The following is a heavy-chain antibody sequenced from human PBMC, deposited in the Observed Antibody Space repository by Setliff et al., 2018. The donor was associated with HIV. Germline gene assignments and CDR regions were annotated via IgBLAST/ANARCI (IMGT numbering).Heavy chain of an antibody. CDR3: ARGSRQLTIFGVVFKTNYYFTDV. CDR2: INHDRTT. D-gene: IGHD3-3*01. Sequence: LSLTCAVYGGSFSGYYWSWIRQPPGKGLEWIGEINHDRTTNYNPSLKSRVTISVDTSKNQFSLTLNSVTAADTAVYYCARGSRQLTIFGVVFKTNYYFTDVWGKGTAVTV. CDR1: GGSFSGYY. V-gene: IGHV4-34*01. J-gene: IGHJ6*03.